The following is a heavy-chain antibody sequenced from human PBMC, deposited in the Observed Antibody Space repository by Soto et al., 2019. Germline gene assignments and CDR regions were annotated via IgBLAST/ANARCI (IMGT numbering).Heavy chain of an antibody. D-gene: IGHD5-12*01. Sequence: QVQLQQWGAGLLKPSETLSLTCAVYGGSFSGYYWSWIRQPPGKGLEWIGEINHSGSTNYNPSLKSRVTISVDTSKNQFSLKLSSVTAADTAVYYCALVREMATITGVYWGQGTLVTVSS. CDR2: INHSGST. CDR1: GGSFSGYY. CDR3: ALVREMATITGVY. V-gene: IGHV4-34*01. J-gene: IGHJ4*02.